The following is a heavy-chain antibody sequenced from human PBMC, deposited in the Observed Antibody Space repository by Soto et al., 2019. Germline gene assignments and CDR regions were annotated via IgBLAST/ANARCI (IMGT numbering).Heavy chain of an antibody. D-gene: IGHD3-10*01. CDR2: ISYDGSNK. CDR1: GFPFTTYG. V-gene: IGHV3-30*03. J-gene: IGHJ4*02. Sequence: QVQLVESGGGVVQPGRSLRLSCAASGFPFTTYGMHWVREGPGKGLEWVAVISYDGSNKYYADSVKGRFTISRDNSKNTRYLQMNSLSPEDTALYYCVGGQYYFAYRGQGPLVTVSS. CDR3: VGGQYYFAY.